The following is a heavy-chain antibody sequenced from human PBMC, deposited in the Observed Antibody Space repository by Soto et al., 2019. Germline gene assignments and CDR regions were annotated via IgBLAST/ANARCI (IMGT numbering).Heavy chain of an antibody. J-gene: IGHJ5*02. V-gene: IGHV4-34*01. Sequence: SETLSLTCAVYGVSFSGYYWSWIRQPPGKGLEWIGEINHSGSTNYNPSLKSRVTISVDTSKNQFSLKLSSVTAADTAVYYCARGLPATIFGVVFNWFDPWGQGTLVTVSS. CDR2: INHSGST. CDR1: GVSFSGYY. D-gene: IGHD3-3*01. CDR3: ARGLPATIFGVVFNWFDP.